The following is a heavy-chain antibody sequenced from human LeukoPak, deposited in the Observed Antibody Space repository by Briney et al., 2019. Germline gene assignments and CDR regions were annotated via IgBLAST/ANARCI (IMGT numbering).Heavy chain of an antibody. V-gene: IGHV4-39*07. CDR2: IYYSGST. CDR1: GGSISSSSYY. D-gene: IGHD4-17*01. Sequence: SETLSLTCTVSGGSISSSSYYWGWIRQPPGKGLEWNGSIYYSGSTYYNPSLKSRVTISVDTSKNQFSLKLSSVTAADTAAYYCARDRPNDYGDYVLPDYFDYWGQGTLVTVSS. J-gene: IGHJ4*02. CDR3: ARDRPNDYGDYVLPDYFDY.